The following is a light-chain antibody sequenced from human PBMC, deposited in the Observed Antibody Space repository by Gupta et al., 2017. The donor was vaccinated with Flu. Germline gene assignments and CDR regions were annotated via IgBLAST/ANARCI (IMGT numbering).Light chain of an antibody. CDR1: QDISNY. CDR2: DAS. Sequence: PSSRSASIGDRVTITCQASQDISNYLNWYQQKPGKAPKLLIYDASNLETGVPSRSSGGGSGTDFTFTISSLQPEDIATYYCQQYDDLPITFGQGTRLEIK. J-gene: IGKJ5*01. V-gene: IGKV1-33*01. CDR3: QQYDDLPIT.